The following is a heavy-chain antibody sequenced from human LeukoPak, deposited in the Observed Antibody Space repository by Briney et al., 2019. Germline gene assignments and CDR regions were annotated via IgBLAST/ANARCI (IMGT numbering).Heavy chain of an antibody. D-gene: IGHD3-10*01. Sequence: SETLSLTCTVSGGSISSYYWSWIRQPPGKGLEWIGYIYYSGSTNYNPSLKSRVTISVDTSKNQFSLKLSSVTAADTAVYYCARTNMVRGVIITGNWFDPWGQGTLVTVSS. CDR3: ARTNMVRGVIITGNWFDP. J-gene: IGHJ5*02. V-gene: IGHV4-59*01. CDR1: GGSISSYY. CDR2: IYYSGST.